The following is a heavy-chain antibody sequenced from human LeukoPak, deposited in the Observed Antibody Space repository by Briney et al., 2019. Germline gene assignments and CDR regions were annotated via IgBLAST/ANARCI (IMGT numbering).Heavy chain of an antibody. CDR3: ARGENTAHDY. CDR1: GGSISSSTNW. CDR2: IYHSGST. J-gene: IGHJ4*02. D-gene: IGHD5-18*01. Sequence: PSETLSLTCAVSGGSISSSTNWWSWVRQPPGKGLEWIGEIYHSGSTNYNPSLKSRVTISVDTSKNQFSLKLSSVTAADTAVYYCARGENTAHDYWGQGTLVTVSS. V-gene: IGHV4-4*02.